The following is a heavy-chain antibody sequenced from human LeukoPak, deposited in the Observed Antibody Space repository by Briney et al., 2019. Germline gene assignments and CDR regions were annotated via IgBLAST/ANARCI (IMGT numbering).Heavy chain of an antibody. CDR3: ARAYYYDSSGYYSAYYFDY. CDR2: IIPIFGTA. J-gene: IGHJ4*02. V-gene: IGHV1-69*05. D-gene: IGHD3-22*01. CDR1: GDTFSSYA. Sequence: SVKVSCKASGDTFSSYAISWVRQAPGQGLEWMGGIIPIFGTANYAQKFQGRVTITTDASTSTAYMELSRLRSEDTAVYYCARAYYYDSSGYYSAYYFDYWGQGTLVTVSS.